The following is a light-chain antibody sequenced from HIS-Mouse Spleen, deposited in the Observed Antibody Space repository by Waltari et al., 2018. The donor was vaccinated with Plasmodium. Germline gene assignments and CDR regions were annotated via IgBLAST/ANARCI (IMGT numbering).Light chain of an antibody. CDR3: QQYNSYPT. Sequence: AIQLTQSPSSLSASVGDRVTITCRASQGISSALAWYQQKPWKAPKLLIYDASSLESGVPSRFSGSGSVTDFTLTISSLQPEDFATYYCQQYNSYPTFGQGTKLEIK. CDR1: QGISSA. J-gene: IGKJ2*01. CDR2: DAS. V-gene: IGKV1-13*02.